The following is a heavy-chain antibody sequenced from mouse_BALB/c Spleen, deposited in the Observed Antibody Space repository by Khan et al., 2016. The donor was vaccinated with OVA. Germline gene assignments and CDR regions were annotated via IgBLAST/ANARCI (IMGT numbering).Heavy chain of an antibody. Sequence: EVQLQESGPDLVKPSQSLSLTCTVTGYSITSGYNWHWIRQFPGNKLEWVGYIHYSGSTSYNPSLKSRISITRDTSKNQFFLHLNSVTTDDTASYYCAGGFPTFWGQGTLVTVSA. V-gene: IGHV3-1*02. CDR3: AGGFPTF. CDR1: GYSITSGYN. J-gene: IGHJ3*01. CDR2: IHYSGST. D-gene: IGHD3-1*01.